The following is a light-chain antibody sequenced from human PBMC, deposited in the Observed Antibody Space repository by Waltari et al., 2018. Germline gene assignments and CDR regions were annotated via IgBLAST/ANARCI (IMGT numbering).Light chain of an antibody. Sequence: DIVMTQSPDSLAVSLGDRAIINCKSRQSLLFSSNNKNYLAWYQQKLGQPPKLLIYWVYSRESRVPDRVSGSGSGADLTLTISSLHAEDVAVYYCQQYDTTPLTFGGGTNVEIK. CDR2: WVY. J-gene: IGKJ4*01. V-gene: IGKV4-1*01. CDR3: QQYDTTPLT. CDR1: QSLLFSSNNKNY.